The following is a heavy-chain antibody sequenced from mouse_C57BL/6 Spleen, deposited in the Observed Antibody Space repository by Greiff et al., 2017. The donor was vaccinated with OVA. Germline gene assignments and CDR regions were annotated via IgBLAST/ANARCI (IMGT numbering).Heavy chain of an antibody. V-gene: IGHV1-15*01. Sequence: VHLVESGAELVRPGASVTLSCKASGYTFTDYEMHWVKQTPVHGLEWIGAIDPETGGTAYNQKFKGKAILTADKSSSTAYMELRSLTSEDSAVYYCTRSPFFAYWGQGTLVTVSA. CDR2: IDPETGGT. J-gene: IGHJ3*01. CDR1: GYTFTDYE. CDR3: TRSPFFAY.